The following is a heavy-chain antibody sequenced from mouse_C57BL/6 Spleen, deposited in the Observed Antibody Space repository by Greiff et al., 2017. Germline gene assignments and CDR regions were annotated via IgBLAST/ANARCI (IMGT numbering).Heavy chain of an antibody. CDR2: ISSGGDYI. CDR3: TRTAVVAPHFDV. CDR1: GFTFSSYA. J-gene: IGHJ1*03. V-gene: IGHV5-9-1*02. D-gene: IGHD1-1*01. Sequence: EVQLQQSGEGLVKPGGSLKLSCAASGFTFSSYAMSWVRQTPEKRLEWVAYISSGGDYIYYADTVKGRFTISRDNARNTLYLQMSSLKSEDTAMYYCTRTAVVAPHFDVWGTGTTVTVSS.